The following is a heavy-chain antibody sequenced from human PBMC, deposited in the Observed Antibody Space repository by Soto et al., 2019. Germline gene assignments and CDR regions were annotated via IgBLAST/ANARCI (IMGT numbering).Heavy chain of an antibody. J-gene: IGHJ6*02. CDR1: GYSFTSYW. V-gene: IGHV5-51*01. CDR2: IYPGDSDT. CDR3: ARHLAYYDFWSGYYGADYYYGMDV. D-gene: IGHD3-3*01. Sequence: PGESLKISCEGSGYSFTSYWIGWVRQMPGKGLEWMGIIYPGDSDTRYSPSFQGQVTISADKSISTAYLQWSSLKASDTAMYYCARHLAYYDFWSGYYGADYYYGMDVWGQGTTVTVSS.